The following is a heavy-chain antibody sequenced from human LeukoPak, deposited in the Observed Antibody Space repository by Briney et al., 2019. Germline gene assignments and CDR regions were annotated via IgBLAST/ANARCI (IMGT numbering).Heavy chain of an antibody. V-gene: IGHV4-59*07. J-gene: IGHJ5*02. Sequence: SDTLALTCTVSGRSISSHYWIWIRQPSGKGLEWIGYIYYRGSTNYNPSLKSRVTMSVDTSKNQFSRKLSSVSAADTAVYYCARLRDWFDPWGQGTLVTVSS. D-gene: IGHD3-16*01. CDR3: ARLRDWFDP. CDR2: IYYRGST. CDR1: GRSISSHY.